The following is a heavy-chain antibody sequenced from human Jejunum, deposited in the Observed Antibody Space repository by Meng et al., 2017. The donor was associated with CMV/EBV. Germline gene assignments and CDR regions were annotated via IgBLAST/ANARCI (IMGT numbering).Heavy chain of an antibody. CDR3: AKSIDSSGYTYFDS. Sequence: VSGFTFSNFGMHWVRQAPGKGLEWVAVISHAGTNIYYGDSVKGRFTISRDNSKNTLYLQMNSPRTEDTAVYYCAKSIDSSGYTYFDSWGQGTLVTVSS. CDR1: GFTFSNFG. D-gene: IGHD3-22*01. J-gene: IGHJ4*02. CDR2: ISHAGTNI. V-gene: IGHV3-30*18.